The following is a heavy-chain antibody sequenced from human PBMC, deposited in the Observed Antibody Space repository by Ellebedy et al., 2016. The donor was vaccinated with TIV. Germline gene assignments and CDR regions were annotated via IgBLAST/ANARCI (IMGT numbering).Heavy chain of an antibody. V-gene: IGHV3-23*01. CDR1: GFTFSSYA. CDR3: AKDRTLLSGSYGGFWH. J-gene: IGHJ4*02. D-gene: IGHD1-26*01. CDR2: ISSSGGST. Sequence: GGSLRLSCAASGFTFSSYAMSWVRQAPGKGLEWVSAISSSGGSTYYADSVKGRFTISRDNSKNTLYLQMNSLRAEDTAVYYCAKDRTLLSGSYGGFWHWGQGTLVTVSS.